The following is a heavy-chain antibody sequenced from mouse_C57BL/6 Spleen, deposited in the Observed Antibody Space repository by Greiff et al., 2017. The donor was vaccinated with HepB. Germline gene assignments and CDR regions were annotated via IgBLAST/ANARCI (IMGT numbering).Heavy chain of an antibody. J-gene: IGHJ4*01. D-gene: IGHD1-1*01. CDR1: GFTFSSYA. V-gene: IGHV5-4*01. CDR2: ISDGGSYT. Sequence: EVQLVESGGGLVKPGGSLKLSCAASGFTFSSYAMSWVRQTPEKRLEWVATISDGGSYTYYPDNVKGRFTISRDNAKNNLYLQMSHLKSEDTAMYYCARGKFITTVPYAMDYWGQGTSVTVSS. CDR3: ARGKFITTVPYAMDY.